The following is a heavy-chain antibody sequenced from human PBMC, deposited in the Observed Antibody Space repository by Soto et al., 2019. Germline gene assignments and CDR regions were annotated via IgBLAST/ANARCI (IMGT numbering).Heavy chain of an antibody. Sequence: QVHVVQSGAEVKKPGDSVKVSCKTSGYIFSDYGINWVRQAPGQGLEWMGWISTYSGNANLAQKRQGRVTMTTDTSTNTASMELRSLKSDVTAVYYCAKRTSGTTWGESDYWGQGTLVTVSS. D-gene: IGHD3-10*01. V-gene: IGHV1-18*04. CDR1: GYIFSDYG. CDR3: AKRTSGTTWGESDY. J-gene: IGHJ4*02. CDR2: ISTYSGNA.